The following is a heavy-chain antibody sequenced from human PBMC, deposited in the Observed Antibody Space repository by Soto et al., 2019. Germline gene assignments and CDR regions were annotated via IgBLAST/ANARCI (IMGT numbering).Heavy chain of an antibody. J-gene: IGHJ6*02. Sequence: ASVKVSCKASGGTFSSYAISWVRQAPGQGLEWMGGIIPIFGTANYAQKFQGRVTITADESTSTAHMELSSLRSEDTAVYYSAKDLRPRWLPNYAMDVSAQGTTVTVS. CDR1: GGTFSSYA. CDR3: AKDLRPRWLPNYAMDV. CDR2: IIPIFGTA. V-gene: IGHV1-69*13. D-gene: IGHD3-22*01.